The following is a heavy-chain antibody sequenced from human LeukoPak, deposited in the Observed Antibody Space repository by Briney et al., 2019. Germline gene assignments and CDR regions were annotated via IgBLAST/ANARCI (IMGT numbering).Heavy chain of an antibody. V-gene: IGHV3-21*06. D-gene: IGHD1-1*01. CDR2: ISGSSSYI. J-gene: IGHJ4*02. Sequence: PGGSLRLSCAASGFTFSSYSMNWVRQAPGKGLEWVSSISGSSSYIYYTDSVKGRFTISRDNAKNSLYLQMNSLRDEDTAVYYCARGWNDGSLGDYWGQGTLVTVSS. CDR3: ARGWNDGSLGDY. CDR1: GFTFSSYS.